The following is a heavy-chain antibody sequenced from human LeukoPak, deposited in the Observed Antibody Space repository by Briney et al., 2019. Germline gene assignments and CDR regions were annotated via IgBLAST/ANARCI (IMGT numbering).Heavy chain of an antibody. CDR1: GGSFSRYY. J-gene: IGHJ4*02. D-gene: IGHD6-13*01. CDR3: ARGYFLRSAGAYSNNWYNDRYYFDY. CDR2: INHTGST. V-gene: IGHV4-34*01. Sequence: PSETLSLTCAVYGGSFSRYYWSWIRQPPGKGLEWIGEINHTGSTNYNPSLKTRVTISVDTSKNQFSLKLSSVTAADTAVYYCARGYFLRSAGAYSNNWYNDRYYFDYWGQGTLVTVPS.